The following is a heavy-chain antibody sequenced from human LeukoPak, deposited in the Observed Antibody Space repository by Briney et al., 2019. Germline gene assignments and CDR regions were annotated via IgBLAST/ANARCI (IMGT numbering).Heavy chain of an antibody. V-gene: IGHV4-39*01. J-gene: IGHJ6*03. Sequence: NPSETLSLTCTVSGGSISSSNYYWGWIRQPPGTGLEWIGSISYSGSTYYSPSLKSRVTIFVDTSKNQFSLKLSSVTAADTAVYYCASKQWVYYYMDVWGKGTTVTVSS. CDR1: GGSISSSNYY. CDR3: ASKQWVYYYMDV. D-gene: IGHD1-26*01. CDR2: ISYSGST.